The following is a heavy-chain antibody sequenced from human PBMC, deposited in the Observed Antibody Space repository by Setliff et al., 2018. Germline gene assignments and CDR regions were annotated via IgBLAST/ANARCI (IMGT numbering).Heavy chain of an antibody. CDR3: AREASGHSYGSH. CDR1: GFTFSSYS. J-gene: IGHJ4*02. V-gene: IGHV3-21*04. Sequence: GGSLRLSCAASGFTFSSYSMNWVRQAPGKGLEWVSSISSSSSYIYYADSVKGRFTISRDNYKNTLYLDMSGLRADDTAIYYCAREASGHSYGSHWGPGTLVTVSS. CDR2: ISSSSSYI. D-gene: IGHD5-18*01.